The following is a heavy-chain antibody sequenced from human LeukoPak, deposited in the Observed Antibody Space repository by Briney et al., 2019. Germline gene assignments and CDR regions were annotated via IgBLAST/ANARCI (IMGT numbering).Heavy chain of an antibody. J-gene: IGHJ6*02. D-gene: IGHD2-2*01. Sequence: PGRSLRLSCAASGYSFINYGIHWVRQAPGRGLEWLAVISHDDTNKYYADSVRGRFTISRDRSKNTLFLQMNSLRAEDTAVYYCARDRRYCSTTSCYAWPYFYGMDVWGQGTTVTVSS. CDR2: ISHDDTNK. CDR3: ARDRRYCSTTSCYAWPYFYGMDV. V-gene: IGHV3-30*03. CDR1: GYSFINYG.